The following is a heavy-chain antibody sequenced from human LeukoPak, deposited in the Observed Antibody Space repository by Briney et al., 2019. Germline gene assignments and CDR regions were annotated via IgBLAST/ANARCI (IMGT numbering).Heavy chain of an antibody. CDR3: AKDRGHFWSGFGY. CDR1: GFTFSSYA. V-gene: IGHV3-23*01. CDR2: ISGSGGST. D-gene: IGHD3-3*02. Sequence: GGSLRLSCAASGFTFSSYAMSWVRQAPGKGLEWVSAISGSGGSTYYADSVKGRFTISRDNSKNTLYLQMNSLRAEDTAVYYSAKDRGHFWSGFGYWGQGTLVTVSS. J-gene: IGHJ4*02.